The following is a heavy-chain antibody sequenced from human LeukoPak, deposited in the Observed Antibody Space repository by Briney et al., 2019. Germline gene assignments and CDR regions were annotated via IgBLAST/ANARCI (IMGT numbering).Heavy chain of an antibody. CDR1: GFTFSSYA. V-gene: IGHV3-23*01. CDR2: ISGSGGST. CDR3: ARDYCSSTSCFISDY. J-gene: IGHJ4*02. Sequence: GGSLRLSCAASGFTFSSYAMRWVRQAPGKGLEWVSGISGSGGSTYYADSVKGRFTISRDNSKNTLYLQIDSLRAEDTAVYYCARDYCSSTSCFISDYWGQGTLVPVSS. D-gene: IGHD2-2*01.